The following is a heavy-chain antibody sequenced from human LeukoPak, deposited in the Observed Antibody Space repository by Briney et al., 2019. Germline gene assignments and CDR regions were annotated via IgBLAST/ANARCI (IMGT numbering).Heavy chain of an antibody. CDR1: GFTFSDYY. V-gene: IGHV3-11*01. J-gene: IGHJ4*02. CDR2: ISSSGSST. D-gene: IGHD5-18*01. Sequence: GGSLRLSCAASGFTFSDYYMNWIRQAPGKGLEWVSYISSSGSSTYYADSVKGRFTISRDNSKNTLYLQMNSLRAEDTAVYYCANGIQLGNFDYWGQGTLVTVSS. CDR3: ANGIQLGNFDY.